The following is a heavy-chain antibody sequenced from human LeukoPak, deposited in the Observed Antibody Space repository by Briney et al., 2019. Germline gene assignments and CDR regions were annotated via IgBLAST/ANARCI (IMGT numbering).Heavy chain of an antibody. V-gene: IGHV4-39*07. CDR2: IYYSGST. CDR3: ARGLTTTVFDY. J-gene: IGHJ4*02. D-gene: IGHD1-26*01. Sequence: SETLSLTCTVSGGSISSSSYYWGWIRQPPGKGLEWIGSIYYSGSTYYNPSLRSRVTMTVDTSKNQFSLKLISVTAADTAVYYCARGLTTTVFDYWDQGTLVTVSS. CDR1: GGSISSSSYY.